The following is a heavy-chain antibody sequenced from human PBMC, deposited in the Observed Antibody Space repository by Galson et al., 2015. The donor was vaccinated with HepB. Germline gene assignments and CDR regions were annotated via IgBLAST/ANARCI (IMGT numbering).Heavy chain of an antibody. CDR3: ARRNGVDGSGSYYFSWFDP. CDR1: GYSFTSYW. D-gene: IGHD3-10*01. Sequence: QSGAEVKKPGESLRISCKGSGYSFTSYWISWVRQMPGKGLEWMGRIDPSDSYTNYSPSFQGHVTISADKSISTAYLQWSSLKASDTAMYYCARRNGVDGSGSYYFSWFDPWGQGTLVTVSS. CDR2: IDPSDSYT. V-gene: IGHV5-10-1*01. J-gene: IGHJ5*02.